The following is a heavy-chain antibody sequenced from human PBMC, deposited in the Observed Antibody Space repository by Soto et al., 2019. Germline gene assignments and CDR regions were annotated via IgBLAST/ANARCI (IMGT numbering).Heavy chain of an antibody. CDR3: AKDHRRIAVAAPLGP. CDR1: GFTFSSYG. D-gene: IGHD6-19*01. Sequence: QVQLVESGGGVVQPGRSLRLSCAASGFTFSSYGMYWVRQAPGKGLEWVAVISYDGSNKYYADSVKGRFTISRDNSKNTLYLQMNSLRAEDTAVYYCAKDHRRIAVAAPLGPWGQGTLVTVSS. V-gene: IGHV3-30*18. CDR2: ISYDGSNK. J-gene: IGHJ5*02.